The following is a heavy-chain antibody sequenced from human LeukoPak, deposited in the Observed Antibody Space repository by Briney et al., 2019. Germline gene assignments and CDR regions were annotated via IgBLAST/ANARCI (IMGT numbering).Heavy chain of an antibody. Sequence: KSSETLSLTCTVSGGSISSGGYYWSWIRQHPGKGLEWIGYIYYSGSTYYNPSLKSRVTISVDTSKNQFSLKLSSVTAADTAVYYCARQNGGSWNYYYYMDVWGKGTTVTVSS. V-gene: IGHV4-31*03. J-gene: IGHJ6*03. D-gene: IGHD1-26*01. CDR1: GGSISSGGYY. CDR2: IYYSGST. CDR3: ARQNGGSWNYYYYMDV.